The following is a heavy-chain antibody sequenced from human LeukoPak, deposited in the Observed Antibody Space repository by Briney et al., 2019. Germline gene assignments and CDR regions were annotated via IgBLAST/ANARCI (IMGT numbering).Heavy chain of an antibody. CDR3: ARDSEGREDYYDSSGYYLIDY. CDR1: GYTFTSYG. Sequence: ASVKVSCKASGYTFTSYGISWVRQAPGQGLEWMGWISAYNGNTNYAQKLRGRVTMTTDTSTSTAYMELRSLRSDDTAVHYCARDSEGREDYYDSSGYYLIDYWGQGTLVTVSS. J-gene: IGHJ4*02. D-gene: IGHD3-22*01. V-gene: IGHV1-18*01. CDR2: ISAYNGNT.